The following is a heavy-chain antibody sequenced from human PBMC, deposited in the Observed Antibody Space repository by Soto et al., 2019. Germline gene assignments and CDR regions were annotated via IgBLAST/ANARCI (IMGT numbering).Heavy chain of an antibody. CDR3: AKKVNSGTGCQYFDY. Sequence: GGSLRLSCAASGFTFSIYSMSWVRQSPGKGLEWVSGFRTSGDGGTTYYADSVKGRFTISRDNSKNMLFLQMNRLRAEDTEIYYCAKKVNSGTGCQYFDYWGQGTMVPVSS. CDR1: GFTFSIYS. J-gene: IGHJ4*02. V-gene: IGHV3-23*01. CDR2: FRTSGDGGTT. D-gene: IGHD3-10*01.